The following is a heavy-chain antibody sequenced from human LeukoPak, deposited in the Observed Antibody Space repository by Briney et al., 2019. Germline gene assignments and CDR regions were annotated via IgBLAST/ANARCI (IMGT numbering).Heavy chain of an antibody. D-gene: IGHD5-24*01. CDR1: GGTFSSYI. Sequence: SVKVSCKASGGTFSSYIISWVRQAPGQGLEWMGRIIPILGIANYAQKFQGRVTITADKSTSTAYMELSSLRSEDTAVYYCALEGMATLDAFDIWGQGTMVTVSS. J-gene: IGHJ3*02. CDR3: ALEGMATLDAFDI. CDR2: IIPILGIA. V-gene: IGHV1-69*02.